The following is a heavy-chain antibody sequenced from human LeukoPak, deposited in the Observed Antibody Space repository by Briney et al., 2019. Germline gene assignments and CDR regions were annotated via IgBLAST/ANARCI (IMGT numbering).Heavy chain of an antibody. CDR2: IIPIFGTA. Sequence: SVKVSCKASGGTFSSYAISWVRQAPGQGLEWMGGIIPIFGTANYAQKFQGRVTITADESTSTAYMELSSLRSEGTAVYYCARATTSPDYYDSSGYFDYWGQGTLVTVSS. D-gene: IGHD3-22*01. V-gene: IGHV1-69*13. CDR1: GGTFSSYA. J-gene: IGHJ4*02. CDR3: ARATTSPDYYDSSGYFDY.